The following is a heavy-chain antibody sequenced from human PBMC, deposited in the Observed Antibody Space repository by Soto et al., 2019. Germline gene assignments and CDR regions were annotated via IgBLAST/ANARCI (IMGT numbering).Heavy chain of an antibody. CDR1: GFTFSSYG. V-gene: IGHV3-33*01. D-gene: IGHD6-19*01. CDR3: ARDSHVGSGWQLTADY. J-gene: IGHJ4*02. CDR2: IWYDGSNK. Sequence: PGGSLRLSCAASGFTFSSYGMHWVRQAPGKGLEWVAVIWYDGSNKYYAESVKGRVTISRDNSKNTLYLQMNSLRAEDTAVYYCARDSHVGSGWQLTADYWGQGTLVTVSS.